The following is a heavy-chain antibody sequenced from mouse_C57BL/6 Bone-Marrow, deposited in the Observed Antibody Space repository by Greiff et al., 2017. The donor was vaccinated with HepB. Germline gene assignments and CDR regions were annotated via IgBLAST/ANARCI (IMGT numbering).Heavy chain of an antibody. J-gene: IGHJ2*01. CDR2: IRHKANNHAT. Sequence: EVQRVESGGGLVQPGGSMKLSCAASGFTFSDAWMDWVRQSPEKGLEWVAEIRHKANNHATYYAESVKGRFTISRDDSKSSVYLQMNSLRAEDTGMYYCTRLVSYYGSGLDYWGQGTTLTVSS. V-gene: IGHV6-6*01. CDR1: GFTFSDAW. D-gene: IGHD1-1*01. CDR3: TRLVSYYGSGLDY.